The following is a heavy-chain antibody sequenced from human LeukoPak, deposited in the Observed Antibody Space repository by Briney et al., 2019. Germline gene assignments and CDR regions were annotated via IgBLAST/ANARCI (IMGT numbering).Heavy chain of an antibody. V-gene: IGHV3-73*01. CDR1: GFTFSGSA. CDR2: IRSKANSYAT. J-gene: IGHJ4*02. D-gene: IGHD3-22*01. CDR3: TRRYYHDSSGSYRNDY. Sequence: GGSLKLSCAASGFTFSGSAMHWVRQASGKGLEWVGRIRSKANSYATVYGASVKGKFTISRDDSKNTAYLQMNSLKTEDTAVYYCTRRYYHDSSGSYRNDYWGQGTLVTVSS.